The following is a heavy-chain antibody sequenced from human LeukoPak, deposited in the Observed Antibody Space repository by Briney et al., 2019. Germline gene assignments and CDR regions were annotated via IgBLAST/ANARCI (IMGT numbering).Heavy chain of an antibody. V-gene: IGHV3-48*01. CDR1: GFTFSSYS. D-gene: IGHD5-18*01. CDR3: ARDRDVDTAML. Sequence: GGSLRLSCAASGFTFSSYSMNWVRQAPGKGLEWVSYISSSSSTIYYADSVKGRFTISRGNAKNSLYLQMNSLRAEDTAVYYCARDRDVDTAMLWGKGTTVTVSS. J-gene: IGHJ6*04. CDR2: ISSSSSTI.